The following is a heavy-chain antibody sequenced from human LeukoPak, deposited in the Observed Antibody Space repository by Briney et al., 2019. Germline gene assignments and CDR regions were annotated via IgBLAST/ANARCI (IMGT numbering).Heavy chain of an antibody. V-gene: IGHV3-48*01. CDR2: ISSRGSSI. J-gene: IGHJ6*03. CDR1: GFTFSTYS. D-gene: IGHD3-16*01. CDR3: ARDLVSYYNYYMDV. Sequence: GGSLRLSCAASGFTFSTYSMNWVRQAPGKGLEWVSYISSRGSSIYYGDSVKGRFTISRDNAKDSLYLQMNSLRVEDTAVYYCARDLVSYYNYYMDVWGKGTTVTVSS.